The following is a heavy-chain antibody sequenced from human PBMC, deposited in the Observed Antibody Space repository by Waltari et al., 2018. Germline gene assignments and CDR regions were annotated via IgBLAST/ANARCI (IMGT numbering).Heavy chain of an antibody. CDR3: ARTVVPASILITFNL. D-gene: IGHD2-2*01. J-gene: IGHJ3*01. V-gene: IGHV3-30*04. Sequence: QVQLVESGGGVVQPGRSLRLSCTASGFTFSSYAFHWVRQAPGKGLEWGALVSFDGSRKDYADSVKGRFTISRDDSKNTLCLQMTSLRHEDTGVYFCARTVVPASILITFNLWGQGTLVTVSS. CDR1: GFTFSSYA. CDR2: VSFDGSRK.